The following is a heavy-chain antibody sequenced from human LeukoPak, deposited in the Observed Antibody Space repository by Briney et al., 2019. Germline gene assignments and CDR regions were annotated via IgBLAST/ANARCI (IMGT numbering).Heavy chain of an antibody. CDR1: GYTFTGYY. CDR2: INPNSGGT. Sequence: ASVKVSCKASGYTFTGYYMHWVRQAPGQGLEWMGWINPNSGGTNYAQKFQGRVTMTRDTSISTAYMELSSLRSEDTAVYYCARAEIRRDGYNYFIGDFDYWGQGTLVTVSS. CDR3: ARAEIRRDGYNYFIGDFDY. D-gene: IGHD5-24*01. V-gene: IGHV1-2*02. J-gene: IGHJ4*02.